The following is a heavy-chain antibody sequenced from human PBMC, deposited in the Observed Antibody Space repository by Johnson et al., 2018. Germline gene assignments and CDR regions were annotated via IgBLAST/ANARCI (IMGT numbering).Heavy chain of an antibody. Sequence: EVQLVETGGSVVRPGGSLRLSCVVSGFSFDDYGMTWVRQAPGKGLEWVSDINWNGDSTNYADSVKGRFTISRDNAKKSLSQQMNSLRAEDTALYYCERDRSYDVSGTYFNGMDVWGQGTTVTVSS. J-gene: IGHJ6*02. D-gene: IGHD3-10*01. CDR1: GFSFDDYG. CDR2: INWNGDST. V-gene: IGHV3-20*04. CDR3: ERDRSYDVSGTYFNGMDV.